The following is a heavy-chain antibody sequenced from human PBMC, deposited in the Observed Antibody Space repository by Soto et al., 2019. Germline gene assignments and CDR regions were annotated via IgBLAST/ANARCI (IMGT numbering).Heavy chain of an antibody. V-gene: IGHV4-59*01. CDR3: AKDAFITRHFDS. Sequence: PSETLSLTCTVSGDSISSNYWNWIRQPPGKGLEWIGYVYYSGSTNYIPSLKSRVTISVDTSKNQFSLKLSSVTAADTAVYFCAKDAFITRHFDSWGQGTLVTVS. D-gene: IGHD3-22*01. J-gene: IGHJ4*02. CDR2: VYYSGST. CDR1: GDSISSNY.